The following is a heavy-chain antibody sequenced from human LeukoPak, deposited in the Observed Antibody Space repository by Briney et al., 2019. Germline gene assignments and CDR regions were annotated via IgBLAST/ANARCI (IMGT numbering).Heavy chain of an antibody. CDR3: ARVLVYSGYVFFDY. V-gene: IGHV1-2*02. J-gene: IGHJ4*02. Sequence: GASVKVSCKASGYSFTGYYTHWVRQAPGQGLEWMGWINPNSGGTNYAQKFQGRVTMTRDTSISTAYMELSRLRSDDTAVYYCARVLVYSGYVFFDYWGQGTLVTVSS. D-gene: IGHD5-12*01. CDR2: INPNSGGT. CDR1: GYSFTGYY.